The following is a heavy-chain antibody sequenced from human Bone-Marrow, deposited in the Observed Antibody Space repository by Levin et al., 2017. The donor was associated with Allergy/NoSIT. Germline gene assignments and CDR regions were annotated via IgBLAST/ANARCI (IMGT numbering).Heavy chain of an antibody. Sequence: PAASVKVSCKASGYTFTSYGISWVRQAPGQGLEWMGWISAYNGNTNYAQKLQGRVTMTTDTSTSTAYMELRSLRSDDTAVYYCAREWAMDYGGNSDAFDIWGQGTMVTVSS. D-gene: IGHD4-23*01. J-gene: IGHJ3*02. V-gene: IGHV1-18*01. CDR2: ISAYNGNT. CDR1: GYTFTSYG. CDR3: AREWAMDYGGNSDAFDI.